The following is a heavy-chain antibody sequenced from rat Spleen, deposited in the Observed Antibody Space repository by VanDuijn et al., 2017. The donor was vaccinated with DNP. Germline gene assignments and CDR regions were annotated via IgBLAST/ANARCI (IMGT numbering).Heavy chain of an antibody. CDR2: ISNSGRTI. Sequence: EVQLVESGGGLVQPGGSLKLSCAASGFTFSDFPLTWVRQPPAKGLEWVASISNSGRTIYYRDSVRGRFTISRDDAKSTLYLQMNSLRSDDMATYYCARTIIYTTDDYGYFDYWGQGVMVTVSS. CDR1: GFTFSDFP. D-gene: IGHD1-6*01. CDR3: ARTIIYTTDDYGYFDY. J-gene: IGHJ2*01. V-gene: IGHV5-46*01.